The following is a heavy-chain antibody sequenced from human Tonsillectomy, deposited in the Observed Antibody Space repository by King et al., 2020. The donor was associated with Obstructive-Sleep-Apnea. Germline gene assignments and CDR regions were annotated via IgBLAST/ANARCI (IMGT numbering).Heavy chain of an antibody. V-gene: IGHV3-9*01. CDR3: AKDMGAAENY. D-gene: IGHD6-13*01. J-gene: IGHJ4*02. CDR2: ITWNSDYI. CDR1: GFNVADYA. Sequence: VQLVESGGGLAQPGRSLRLSCAVSGFNVADYAMHWVRQPPGKGLEWVSGITWNSDYIAYADSVKGRFTVSRDNAKNSLYLQMNSLRVDDTALYYCAKDMGAAENYWGQGTLVTVSS.